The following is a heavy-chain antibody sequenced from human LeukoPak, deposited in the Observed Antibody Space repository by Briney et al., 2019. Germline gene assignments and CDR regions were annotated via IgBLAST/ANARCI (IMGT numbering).Heavy chain of an antibody. CDR2: IRYDGSNK. J-gene: IGHJ4*02. CDR3: AKGGPTGSNYFDF. D-gene: IGHD1-26*01. CDR1: GFTFSSHG. Sequence: GGSLRLSCVASGFTFSSHGMHWVRQAPGKGLEWVAFIRYDGSNKYYADSVKGRFTVSRDNSKTTLYLQMNSLRADDTAVYYCAKGGPTGSNYFDFWGQGTLVTVSS. V-gene: IGHV3-30*02.